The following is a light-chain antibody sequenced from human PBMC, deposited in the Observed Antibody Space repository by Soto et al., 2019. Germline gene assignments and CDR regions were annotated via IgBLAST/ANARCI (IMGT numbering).Light chain of an antibody. CDR1: RNINRK. Sequence: EIVMTQSPATLSVSPGERATLSCRASRNINRKLAWYQQKPGQAPRLLIYGASSRATGIPDRFSGSGSGTDFTLTISRLEPEDFAVYYCQQYGSSPRTFGQGTKVEIK. CDR2: GAS. J-gene: IGKJ1*01. CDR3: QQYGSSPRT. V-gene: IGKV3-20*01.